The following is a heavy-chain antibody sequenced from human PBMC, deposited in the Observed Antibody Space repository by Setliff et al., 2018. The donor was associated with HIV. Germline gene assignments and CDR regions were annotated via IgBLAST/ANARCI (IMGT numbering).Heavy chain of an antibody. Sequence: ASVKVSCKASGYTFTSYGISWVRQAPGQGLEWMGWISAYNGSTNYAQKLQGRVTMTTDTSTSTAYMELRSLRSDDTAVYYRARVGRYFDWYDHAFDIWGQGTMVTVSS. V-gene: IGHV1-18*01. CDR3: ARVGRYFDWYDHAFDI. CDR1: GYTFTSYG. CDR2: ISAYNGST. D-gene: IGHD3-9*01. J-gene: IGHJ3*02.